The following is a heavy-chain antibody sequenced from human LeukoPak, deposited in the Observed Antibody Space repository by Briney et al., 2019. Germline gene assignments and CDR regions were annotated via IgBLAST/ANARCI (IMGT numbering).Heavy chain of an antibody. CDR2: INGGSSTI. V-gene: IGHV3-48*01. J-gene: IGHJ3*02. D-gene: IGHD1-1*01. CDR3: ARVLLERPGIDSFDM. Sequence: PGGSLRLSCGASEFSLRSYSMDWVRQAPGKGLEWVSHINGGSSTIYYADSVKGRFTISRDNAGNSLYLHMNSLRAEDTAVYYCARVLLERPGIDSFDMWGQGTMVTVSS. CDR1: EFSLRSYS.